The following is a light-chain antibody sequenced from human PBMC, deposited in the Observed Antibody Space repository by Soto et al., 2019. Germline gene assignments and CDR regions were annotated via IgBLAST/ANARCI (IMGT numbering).Light chain of an antibody. V-gene: IGKV1-27*01. CDR1: QGISKY. Sequence: DIPMPQSPSSLPASVGDTVTIACRASQGISKYLAWYQQKPGKAPKLLIYGASTLQAGVPSRFSGSGSGTDFTLTISRLQPEDVANYYCQSYSSPSLFGRGTKVEIK. CDR3: QSYSSPSL. CDR2: GAS. J-gene: IGKJ4*01.